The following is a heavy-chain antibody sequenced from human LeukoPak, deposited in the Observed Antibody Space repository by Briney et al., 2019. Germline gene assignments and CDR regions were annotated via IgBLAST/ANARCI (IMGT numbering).Heavy chain of an antibody. CDR1: GFTFSSYG. Sequence: PVGSLRLSCAASGFTFSSYGMSWVRQAPGKGLEWVSAISGSGGSTYYADSVKGRFTISRDNAKNSLYLQMNSLRAEDTAVYYCARDGAWDGSPRVDYWGQGTLVTVSS. CDR2: ISGSGGST. CDR3: ARDGAWDGSPRVDY. V-gene: IGHV3-23*01. J-gene: IGHJ4*02. D-gene: IGHD5-24*01.